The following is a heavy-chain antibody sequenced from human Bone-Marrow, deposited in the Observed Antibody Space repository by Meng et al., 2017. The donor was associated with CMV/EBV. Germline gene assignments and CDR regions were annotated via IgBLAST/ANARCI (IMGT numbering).Heavy chain of an antibody. V-gene: IGHV3-11*04. J-gene: IGHJ4*02. CDR3: AKDHYDFWSGYFPPY. Sequence: GGSLRLSCAASGFTFSDYYMSWIRQAPGKGLEWVSYISSSGSTIYYADSVKGRFTISRDNSKNTLYLQMNSLRAEDTAVYYCAKDHYDFWSGYFPPYWGQGTLVTVSS. CDR2: ISSSGSTI. CDR1: GFTFSDYY. D-gene: IGHD3-3*01.